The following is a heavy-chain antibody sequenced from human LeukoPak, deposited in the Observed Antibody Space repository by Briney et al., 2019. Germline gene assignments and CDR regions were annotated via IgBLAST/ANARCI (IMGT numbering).Heavy chain of an antibody. CDR2: LSSDGDYK. Sequence: GRSLRLSCAASGYTFNSYSMHWVRQAPGRGLEWVAVLSSDGDYKYYADSVKGRFTISRDNAENSLYLQMNSLRVEDTAVYYCARDGTPIYNSGWVYMDVWGRGTTVTISS. V-gene: IGHV3-30*04. D-gene: IGHD6-25*01. CDR3: ARDGTPIYNSGWVYMDV. J-gene: IGHJ6*03. CDR1: GYTFNSYS.